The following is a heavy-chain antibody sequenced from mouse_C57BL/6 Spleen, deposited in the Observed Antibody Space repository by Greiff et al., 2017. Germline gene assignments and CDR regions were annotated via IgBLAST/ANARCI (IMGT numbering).Heavy chain of an antibody. Sequence: QVQLQQPGAELVRPGSSVKLSCKASGYTFTSYWMDWVKQRPGQGLEWIGNIYPSDSETYYNQKFKDKVTLTVDKSSSTAYMQLSSLTSEDCAVYSWTRKGGNSSGSNTMDSRGQKASVTESS. CDR3: TRKGGNSSGSNTMDS. CDR1: GYTFTSYW. CDR2: IYPSDSET. V-gene: IGHV1-61*01. J-gene: IGHJ4*01. D-gene: IGHD3-2*02.